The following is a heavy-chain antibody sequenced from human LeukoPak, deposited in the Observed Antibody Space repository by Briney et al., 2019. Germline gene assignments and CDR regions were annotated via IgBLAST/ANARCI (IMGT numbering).Heavy chain of an antibody. Sequence: GGSLRLSCAASGFTFSSYWMNWLRQAPGKGLEWVANVKQDGSEKYYVDSVKGRFTISRDNAKNSLYLQMNSLRAEDTAVYYCAKEGDYPILTYDSWGQGALVTVPS. CDR2: VKQDGSEK. V-gene: IGHV3-7*01. J-gene: IGHJ5*01. CDR1: GFTFSSYW. CDR3: AKEGDYPILTYDS. D-gene: IGHD4-17*01.